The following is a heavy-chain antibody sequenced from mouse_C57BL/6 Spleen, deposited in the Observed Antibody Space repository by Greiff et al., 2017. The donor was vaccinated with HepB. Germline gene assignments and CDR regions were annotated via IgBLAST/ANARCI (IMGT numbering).Heavy chain of an antibody. CDR2: IDPEDGET. D-gene: IGHD1-3*01. CDR3: ASDNGVWYFEV. CDR1: GFNIKDYY. V-gene: IGHV14-2*01. Sequence: EVQLQQSGAELVKPGASVKLSCTASGFNIKDYYMHWVKQRTEQGLEWIGRIDPEDGETKYAPKFQGKATITADTPSNTAYLQLSSLTSEDTAGYYWASDNGVWYFEVWGTGTTVTVSS. J-gene: IGHJ1*03.